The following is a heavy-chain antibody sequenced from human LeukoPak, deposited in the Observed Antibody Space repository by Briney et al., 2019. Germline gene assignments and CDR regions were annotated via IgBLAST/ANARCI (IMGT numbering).Heavy chain of an antibody. J-gene: IGHJ4*02. D-gene: IGHD2-21*01. CDR1: GGSISSGDYY. CDR3: ARDVVRDYFDY. V-gene: IGHV4-30-4*01. Sequence: PSQTLSLTCTVSGGSISSGDYYWSWIRQPPGQGLEWIGYIHHSGNTYYNPSLKSRVNISLDTSKNQFSLKLSSGTAADTAVYYCARDVVRDYFDYWGQGTPVTVSS. CDR2: IHHSGNT.